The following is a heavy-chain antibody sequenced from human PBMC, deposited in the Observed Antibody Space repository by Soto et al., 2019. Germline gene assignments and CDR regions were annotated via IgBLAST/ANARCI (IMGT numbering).Heavy chain of an antibody. CDR3: ARGRSPNYYDSSGYYYEDY. V-gene: IGHV4-61*01. Sequence: SETLSLTCTVSGGSVSSGSYYWSWIRQPPGKGLEWIGYIYYSGSTNYNPSLKSRVTISVDTSKNQFSLKLSSVTTADTAVYYCARGRSPNYYDSSGYYYEDYWGQGTLVTVSS. CDR1: GGSVSSGSYY. D-gene: IGHD3-22*01. J-gene: IGHJ4*02. CDR2: IYYSGST.